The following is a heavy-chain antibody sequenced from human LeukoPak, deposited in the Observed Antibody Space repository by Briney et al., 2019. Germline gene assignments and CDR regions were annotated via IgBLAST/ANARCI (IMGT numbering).Heavy chain of an antibody. J-gene: IGHJ5*02. CDR2: INHSGST. D-gene: IGHD3-10*01. CDR1: GGSLSNYY. Sequence: SETLSLTCAVYGGSLSNYYWSWIRQPPGKGLEWVGEINHSGSTKFNPSLKSRVTILVAMSKSQFSLELRSVTAADTAVYYCARGPASGSDSAWFDPWGQGTLVTVSS. V-gene: IGHV4-34*01. CDR3: ARGPASGSDSAWFDP.